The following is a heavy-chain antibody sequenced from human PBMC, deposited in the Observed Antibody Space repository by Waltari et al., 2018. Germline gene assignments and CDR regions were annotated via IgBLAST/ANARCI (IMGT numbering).Heavy chain of an antibody. J-gene: IGHJ4*02. V-gene: IGHV4-59*01. CDR1: GGSISSYY. D-gene: IGHD5-18*01. CDR2: IYYSGST. CDR3: ARFLPDRGYNYGYNY. Sequence: QVQLQESGPGLVKPSETLSLTCTVSGGSISSYYWSWLRQPPGKGLEGIGYIYYSGSTNYNPSLKSRVTISVDPSKNQFSLKLSSVTAADTAVYYCARFLPDRGYNYGYNYWGQGTLVTVSS.